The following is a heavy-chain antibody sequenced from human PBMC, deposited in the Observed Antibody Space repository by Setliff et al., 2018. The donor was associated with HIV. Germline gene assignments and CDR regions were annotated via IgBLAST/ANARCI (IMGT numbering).Heavy chain of an antibody. D-gene: IGHD3-16*02. CDR2: INHSGST. V-gene: IGHV4-34*01. CDR1: GGSFSAYH. Sequence: SETLSLTCAVYGGSFSAYHWSWIRQTPGKGLEWLGEINHSGSTAYNLALESRVSMSIDTSKNQFSLKLTSVTAADTAIYYCARMVGYRYYIDYWGQGTLVTVSS. J-gene: IGHJ4*02. CDR3: ARMVGYRYYIDY.